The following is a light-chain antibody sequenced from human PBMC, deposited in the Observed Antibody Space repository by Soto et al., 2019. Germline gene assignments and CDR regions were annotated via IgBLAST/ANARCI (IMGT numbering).Light chain of an antibody. J-gene: IGKJ1*01. CDR2: EAS. Sequence: DIQMTQFQSSLSASVGERLTITSRPSQGISTYLNWYQQKPGKAPKVLIYEASSLQSGVPSRFSGSGSGTDFTLTITSLQPEDFATYYCQQSYNTPRTFGQGTKVDIK. CDR3: QQSYNTPRT. V-gene: IGKV1-39*01. CDR1: QGISTY.